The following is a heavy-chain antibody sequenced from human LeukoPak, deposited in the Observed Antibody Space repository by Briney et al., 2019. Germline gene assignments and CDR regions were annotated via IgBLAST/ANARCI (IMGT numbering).Heavy chain of an antibody. J-gene: IGHJ5*02. Sequence: SETLSLTCTVSGDSISSGTHYWSWIRQPPGKGLEWIGSIYYSGSTYYNPSLKSRVTISVDTSKNQFSLKLSSVTAADTAVYYCARRGAVKQWLVGWFDPWGQGTLVTVSS. V-gene: IGHV4-39*07. CDR2: IYYSGST. CDR1: GDSISSGTHY. D-gene: IGHD6-19*01. CDR3: ARRGAVKQWLVGWFDP.